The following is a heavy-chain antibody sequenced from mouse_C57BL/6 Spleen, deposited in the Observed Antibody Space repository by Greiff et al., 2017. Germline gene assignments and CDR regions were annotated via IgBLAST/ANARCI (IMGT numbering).Heavy chain of an antibody. CDR2: IDPSDSYT. Sequence: QVHVKQPGAELVRPGTSVKLSCKASGYTFTSYWMHWVKQRPGQGLEWIGVIDPSDSYTNYNQKFKGKATLTVDTSSSPAYMQLSSLTSEDSAVYYCARGYDGPYYYAMDYWGQGTSVTVSS. CDR3: ARGYDGPYYYAMDY. D-gene: IGHD2-3*01. CDR1: GYTFTSYW. J-gene: IGHJ4*01. V-gene: IGHV1-59*01.